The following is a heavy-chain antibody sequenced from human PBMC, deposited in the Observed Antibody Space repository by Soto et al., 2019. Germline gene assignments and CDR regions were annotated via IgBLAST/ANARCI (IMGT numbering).Heavy chain of an antibody. Sequence: ASVKVSCKASGGTFSSYAISWVRQAPGQGLEWMGGIIPIFGTANYAQKFQGRVTITADESTSTAYMELSSLRSDDTAVYYCAREVPPPIAARPGYYYYYYMDVWGKGTTVTVSS. V-gene: IGHV1-69*13. J-gene: IGHJ6*03. D-gene: IGHD6-6*01. CDR1: GGTFSSYA. CDR2: IIPIFGTA. CDR3: AREVPPPIAARPGYYYYYYMDV.